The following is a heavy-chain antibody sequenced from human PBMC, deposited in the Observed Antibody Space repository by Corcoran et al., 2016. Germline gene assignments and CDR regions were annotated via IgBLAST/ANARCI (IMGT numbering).Heavy chain of an antibody. D-gene: IGHD2-2*01. CDR1: GFTFSDYY. V-gene: IGHV3-11*01. J-gene: IGHJ5*02. Sequence: QVQLVESGGGLVKPGGSLRLSCAASGFTFSDYYMSWIRQAPGKGLEWVSYISSSGSTIYYADSVKGRFTISRDNAKNSLYLQMNSLRAEDTAVYYGARAGGQDFSSTSCGRTAGWFDPWGQGTLVTVSS. CDR2: ISSSGSTI. CDR3: ARAGGQDFSSTSCGRTAGWFDP.